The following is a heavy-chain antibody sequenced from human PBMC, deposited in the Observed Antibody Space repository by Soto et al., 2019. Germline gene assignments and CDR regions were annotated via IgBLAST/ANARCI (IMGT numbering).Heavy chain of an antibody. D-gene: IGHD4-4*01. CDR1: GYTFSSYD. V-gene: IGHV1-18*01. CDR3: ARDPPGNYDYDY. Sequence: ASVKVSCKASGYTFSSYDISWVRQAPGRGLEWMGWVDPKKGNTYYAQSVQGRVTMTTDTSTSTAYMELRSLRSDDTAVYYCARDPPGNYDYDYWGQGTLVTVSS. J-gene: IGHJ4*02. CDR2: VDPKKGNT.